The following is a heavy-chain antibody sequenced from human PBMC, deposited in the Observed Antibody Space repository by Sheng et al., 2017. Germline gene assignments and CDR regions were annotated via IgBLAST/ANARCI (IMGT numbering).Heavy chain of an antibody. D-gene: IGHD1-26*01. V-gene: IGHV3-23*01. J-gene: IGHJ4*02. CDR2: ISGSGGST. Sequence: EVQLLESGGGLVQPGGSLRLSCAASGFAFSSYAMSWVRQAPGKGLEWVSGISGSGGSTYYADSVKGRFTISRDNSKNTLHLQMNSLRAEDTAVYCCAKLAVGTTSRSDPHWGQGTLVTVSS. CDR1: GFAFSSYA. CDR3: AKLAVGTTSRSDPH.